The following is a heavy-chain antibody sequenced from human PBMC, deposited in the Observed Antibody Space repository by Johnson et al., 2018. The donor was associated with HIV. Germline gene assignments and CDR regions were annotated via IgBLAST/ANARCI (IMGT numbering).Heavy chain of an antibody. V-gene: IGHV3-30*18. CDR2: ISYDGSNK. J-gene: IGHJ3*01. CDR1: GFTFDDYA. Sequence: QVQLVESGGGLVQPGGSLRLSCAASGFTFDDYAMHWVRQAPGKGLEWVAVISYDGSNKYYADSVQGRFTISRDNSRGTLYLQLHGLSPDDTALYYCAKDLGERECEEWASDYYDFGRELPCQDPRGVVGTFDVWGQGTMVTVSS. CDR3: AKDLGERECEEWASDYYDFGRELPCQDPRGVVGTFDV. D-gene: IGHD3-3*01.